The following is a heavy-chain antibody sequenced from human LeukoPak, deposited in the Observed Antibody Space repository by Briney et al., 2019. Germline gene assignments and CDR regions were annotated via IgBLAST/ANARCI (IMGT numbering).Heavy chain of an antibody. CDR1: GFTFSSYW. CDR2: INSDGSST. V-gene: IGHV3-74*01. Sequence: PGGSLRLSCAASGFTFSSYWMHWVRQAPGKGLVRVSRINSDGSSTSYADSVKGRFTISRDNAKNTLYLQMNSLRAEDTAVYYCARGRTRADYYYGMDVWGKGTTVTVSS. CDR3: ARGRTRADYYYGMDV. J-gene: IGHJ6*04.